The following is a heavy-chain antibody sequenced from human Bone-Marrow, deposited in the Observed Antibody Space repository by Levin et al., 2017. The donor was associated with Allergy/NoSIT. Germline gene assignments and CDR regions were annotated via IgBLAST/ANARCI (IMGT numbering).Heavy chain of an antibody. D-gene: IGHD3/OR15-3a*01. CDR3: ARGDFWTGYYYYGMDG. CDR2: IYPGDSDT. CDR1: GYSFVSYW. J-gene: IGHJ6*02. V-gene: IGHV5-51*01. Sequence: KVSCKASGYSFVSYWIGWVRQMPGKGLEWMGIIYPGDSDTKYSPSFQGQVTISADMSTATAYLQWSSLKASDTAIYYCARGDFWTGYYYYGMDGWGQGTTVTVSS.